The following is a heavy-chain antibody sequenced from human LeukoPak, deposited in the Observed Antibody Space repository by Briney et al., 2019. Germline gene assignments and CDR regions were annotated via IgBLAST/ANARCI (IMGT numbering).Heavy chain of an antibody. Sequence: SETLSLTCTVSGGSISSCYCTWIRQPPGEGLEWTGNIYYSGSTNSNPSLKSRVTISVDTSKNQFSLKLSSVTAADTAVYYCAREGEGQQLEMGWFDPWGQGTLVTVSS. V-gene: IGHV4-59*01. CDR1: GGSISSCY. J-gene: IGHJ5*02. D-gene: IGHD6-13*01. CDR2: IYYSGST. CDR3: AREGEGQQLEMGWFDP.